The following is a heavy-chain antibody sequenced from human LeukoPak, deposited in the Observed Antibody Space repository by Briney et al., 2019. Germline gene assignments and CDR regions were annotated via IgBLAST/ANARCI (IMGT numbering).Heavy chain of an antibody. J-gene: IGHJ4*02. CDR3: ARAGAVHYFDWLLHGY. Sequence: GRSLRLSCAASGFTFSSYAMHWVHQAPGKGLEWVAVISYDGSNKYYADSVKGRFTISRDNSKNTLYLQMNSLRAEDTAVYYCARAGAVHYFDWLLHGYWGQGTLVTVSS. D-gene: IGHD3-9*01. CDR1: GFTFSSYA. CDR2: ISYDGSNK. V-gene: IGHV3-30*04.